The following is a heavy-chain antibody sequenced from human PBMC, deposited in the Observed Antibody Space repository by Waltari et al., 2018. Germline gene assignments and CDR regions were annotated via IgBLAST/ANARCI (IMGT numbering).Heavy chain of an antibody. CDR3: ARGGPTIFGVLNTKRFDY. V-gene: IGHV1-2*06. CDR1: GYTFTEHY. D-gene: IGHD3-3*01. CDR2: VNPSSGVT. Sequence: QVQLVQSGAEVKKPGASVTVSCKASGYTFTEHYFPLLRQAPGQGLEWMGRVNPSSGVTNYAQKFQGRVTMTRDTSINTVDMELSRLRSDDTAEYYCARGGPTIFGVLNTKRFDYWGQGTLVTVSS. J-gene: IGHJ4*02.